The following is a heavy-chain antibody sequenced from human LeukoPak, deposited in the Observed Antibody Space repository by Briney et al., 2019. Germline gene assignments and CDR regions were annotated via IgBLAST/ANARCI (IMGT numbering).Heavy chain of an antibody. CDR1: GFTFDDYA. Sequence: GGSLRLSCAASGFTFDDYAMHWVRQAPGKGLEWVSGISWNSGSIGYADSVKGRFTISRDNAKNPLYLQMNSLRAEDTALYYCAKGYSYDPWYYFDYWGQGTLVTVSS. D-gene: IGHD5-18*01. J-gene: IGHJ4*02. CDR2: ISWNSGSI. CDR3: AKGYSYDPWYYFDY. V-gene: IGHV3-9*01.